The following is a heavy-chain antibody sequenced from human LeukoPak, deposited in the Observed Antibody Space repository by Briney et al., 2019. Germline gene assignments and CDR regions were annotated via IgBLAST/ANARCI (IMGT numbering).Heavy chain of an antibody. V-gene: IGHV3-21*01. D-gene: IGHD3-16*01. Sequence: GGSLRLSCAASGFTFSSYSMNWVRQAPGKGLEWVSSISSSGSYIYYADSVKGRFTISRDNAKNSLYLQMNSLRAEDTAVYYCARDRPSRVWAKGAFDIWGQGTMVTVSS. CDR3: ARDRPSRVWAKGAFDI. CDR2: ISSSGSYI. CDR1: GFTFSSYS. J-gene: IGHJ3*02.